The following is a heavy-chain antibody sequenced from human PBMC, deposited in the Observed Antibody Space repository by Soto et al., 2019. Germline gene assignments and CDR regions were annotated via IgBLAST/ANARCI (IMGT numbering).Heavy chain of an antibody. V-gene: IGHV3-23*01. CDR1: GFTFSSYA. J-gene: IGHJ4*02. CDR3: AKDLYSGYDWDDY. D-gene: IGHD5-12*01. Sequence: PVGSLRLSCAASGFTFSSYAMSWVRQAPGKGLEWVSAISGSGGSTYYADSVKGRFTISRDNSKNTLYLQMNSLRAEDTAVYYCAKDLYSGYDWDDYWGQGTLVTVSS. CDR2: ISGSGGST.